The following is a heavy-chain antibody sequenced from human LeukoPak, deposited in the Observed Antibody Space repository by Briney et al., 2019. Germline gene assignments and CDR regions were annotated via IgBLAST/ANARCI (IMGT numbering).Heavy chain of an antibody. V-gene: IGHV4-39*07. Sequence: SETLSLTCTVSGGSISSSSYYWGWIRQPPGTGLEWIGSIYYSGSTYYNPSLKSRVTISLDTSRRQFSLKLSPVTAADTAVYYCARMDTFMVLAYWGQGTLVTVSS. CDR2: IYYSGST. CDR3: ARMDTFMVLAY. CDR1: GGSISSSSYY. D-gene: IGHD5-18*01. J-gene: IGHJ4*02.